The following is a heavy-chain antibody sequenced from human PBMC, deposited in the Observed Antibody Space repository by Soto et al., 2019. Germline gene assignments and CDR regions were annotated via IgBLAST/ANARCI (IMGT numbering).Heavy chain of an antibody. V-gene: IGHV3-21*01. Sequence: GGSLRLSCAASGFTFSSYSMNWVRQAPGKGLEWVSSISSSSSYIYYADSVKGRFTISRDNAKNSLYLQMNSLRAEDTAVYYYASEVVPAAILYQPSYGMDVWGQGTTVTVSS. D-gene: IGHD2-2*01. CDR3: ASEVVPAAILYQPSYGMDV. CDR2: ISSSSSYI. CDR1: GFTFSSYS. J-gene: IGHJ6*02.